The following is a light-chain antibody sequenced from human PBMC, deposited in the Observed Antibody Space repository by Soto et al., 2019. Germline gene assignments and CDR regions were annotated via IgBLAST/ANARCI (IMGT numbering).Light chain of an antibody. Sequence: EIVLTQSPGTLSLSPGERATLSCRASQSVSSSYLAWYQQKPGQAPRLLIYGASSRATGIPDRFSGSGSGTDFTLTISRLEPEDFAVYYCQQRSNWPHFGGGTKVDIK. J-gene: IGKJ4*01. CDR2: GAS. CDR3: QQRSNWPH. V-gene: IGKV3D-20*02. CDR1: QSVSSSY.